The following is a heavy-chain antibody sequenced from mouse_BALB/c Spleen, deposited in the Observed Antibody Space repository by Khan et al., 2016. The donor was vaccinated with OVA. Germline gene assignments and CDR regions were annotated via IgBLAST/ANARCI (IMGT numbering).Heavy chain of an antibody. D-gene: IGHD2-2*01. CDR2: ISSGSTYT. CDR1: GFSFSSYT. J-gene: IGHJ1*01. Sequence: EVELVESGGGLVNPGGSLKLSCAAPGFSFSSYTMSWVRQTPEKRLEWVATISSGSTYTYDPDSVKGRFTISRDNAKNPLYHQMSSLKAEYTARYYCTRDGNDAHGYFDVWGAGTTVTVSS. CDR3: TRDGNDAHGYFDV. V-gene: IGHV5-6-4*01.